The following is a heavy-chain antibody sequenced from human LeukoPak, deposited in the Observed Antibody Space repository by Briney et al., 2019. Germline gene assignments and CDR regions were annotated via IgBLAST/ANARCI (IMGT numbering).Heavy chain of an antibody. D-gene: IGHD6-19*01. J-gene: IGHJ4*02. CDR3: AKTLSSGWYEN. CDR2: ISDSGRGT. Sequence: GGSLRLSCAASGFTFSSYAMTWVRQAPGKGLAWVSAISDSGRGTYYADSVKGRFTISRDNSKNTVYVQMNSLRAEDTAVYYCAKTLSSGWYENWGQGTQVTVSS. V-gene: IGHV3-23*01. CDR1: GFTFSSYA.